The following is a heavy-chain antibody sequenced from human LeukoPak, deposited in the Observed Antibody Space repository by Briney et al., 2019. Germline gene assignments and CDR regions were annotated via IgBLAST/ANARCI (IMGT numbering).Heavy chain of an antibody. CDR1: GFTFSIYT. CDR3: ARGRALYHGNADFDY. J-gene: IGHJ4*02. Sequence: GGSLRLSCAASGFTFSIYTMNWVRQAPGKGLEWVSYIDSSSSTTHYADSVKGRFTISRDNAKNSLYLQMNSLRDDDTAVYYCARGRALYHGNADFDYWGQGTLVTVSA. D-gene: IGHD3-10*01. V-gene: IGHV3-48*02. CDR2: IDSSSSTT.